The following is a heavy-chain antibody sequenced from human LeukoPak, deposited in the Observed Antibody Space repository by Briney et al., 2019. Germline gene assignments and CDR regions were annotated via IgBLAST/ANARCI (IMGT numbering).Heavy chain of an antibody. CDR3: ATVPRTAMAPPGEYFQH. J-gene: IGHJ1*01. D-gene: IGHD5-18*01. CDR1: EYTLTELS. Sequence: ASVKVSCKVSEYTLTELSMHWVRQAPGKGLEWMGGFDPEDGETIYAQKFQGRVTMTEDTSTDTAYMELSSLRSEDTAVYYCATVPRTAMAPPGEYFQHWGQGTLVTVSS. V-gene: IGHV1-24*01. CDR2: FDPEDGET.